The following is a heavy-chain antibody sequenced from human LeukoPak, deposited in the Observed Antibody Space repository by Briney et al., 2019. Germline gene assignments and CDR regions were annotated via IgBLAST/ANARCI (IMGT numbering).Heavy chain of an antibody. D-gene: IGHD2-2*01. J-gene: IGHJ4*02. Sequence: SETLSLTCTVSGGSISSYYWSWIRQPPGKGLEWIGYIYYSGSTNYNPSLKSRVTISVDTSKNQFSLKLSSVTAADTAVYYCARLGVVVVPAAMRILYYFDYWGQGTLVTVSS. V-gene: IGHV4-59*12. CDR1: GGSISSYY. CDR2: IYYSGST. CDR3: ARLGVVVVPAAMRILYYFDY.